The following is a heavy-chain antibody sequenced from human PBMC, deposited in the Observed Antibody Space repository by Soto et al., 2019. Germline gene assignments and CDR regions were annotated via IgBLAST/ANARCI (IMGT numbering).Heavy chain of an antibody. Sequence: QVQLVESGGGVVQPGRSLRLSCAASGFTFSSHAMHWVRQAPGKGLEWVAFISYDASNQHYADSVKGRFTISRDNSENTLYLQMNSLRGEDTAMYYCARDLGAWKFDYWGQGTLVTVSS. V-gene: IGHV3-30-3*01. CDR3: ARDLGAWKFDY. D-gene: IGHD1-1*01. J-gene: IGHJ4*02. CDR2: ISYDASNQ. CDR1: GFTFSSHA.